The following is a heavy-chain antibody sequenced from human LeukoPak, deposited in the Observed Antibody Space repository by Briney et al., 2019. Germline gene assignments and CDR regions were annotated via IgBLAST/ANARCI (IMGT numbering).Heavy chain of an antibody. CDR3: ARDSSTELYDYLWLRAFWFDP. D-gene: IGHD3-16*01. V-gene: IGHV1-2*02. CDR1: GYTFTRYY. CDR2: INPNSGGS. J-gene: IGHJ5*02. Sequence: GSSVKVSCKASGYTFTRYYVHWVRQAPGPALEWMGWINPNSGGSNLAQKFQGRVTMTRDTSISTLYMDLSRLRSDDTAVYYCARDSSTELYDYLWLRAFWFDPWGQGTLVTVSS.